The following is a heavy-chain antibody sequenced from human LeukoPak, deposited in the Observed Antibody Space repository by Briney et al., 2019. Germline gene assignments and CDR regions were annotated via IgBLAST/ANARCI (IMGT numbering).Heavy chain of an antibody. CDR1: GYTFTGYY. CDR2: INPNSGGT. CDR3: ARDLSSSWSPRFDH. D-gene: IGHD6-13*01. Sequence: ASVKVSCKASGYTFTGYYMHWVRQAPGQGLEWMGWINPNSGGTNYAQKFQGRVTMTRDTSISTAYMELSRLRSDDTAVYYCARDLSSSWSPRFDHWGQGTLVTVSS. J-gene: IGHJ5*02. V-gene: IGHV1-2*02.